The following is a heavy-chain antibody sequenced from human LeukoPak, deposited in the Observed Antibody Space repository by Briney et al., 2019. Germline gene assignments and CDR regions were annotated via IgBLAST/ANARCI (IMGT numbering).Heavy chain of an antibody. J-gene: IGHJ4*02. CDR1: GGPIITSRYY. CDR2: INYSGST. V-gene: IGHV4-39*01. CDR3: ARLSPYLGSGSSAFPDDF. Sequence: SETLSLTCTVSGGPIITSRYYWGWIRQPPGKGLEWIGSINYSGSTYYNPSLKSRVTISVDTSKNQFSLKLSSVTAADTAVYYCARLSPYLGSGSSAFPDDFWGQGTLVTVSS. D-gene: IGHD3-10*01.